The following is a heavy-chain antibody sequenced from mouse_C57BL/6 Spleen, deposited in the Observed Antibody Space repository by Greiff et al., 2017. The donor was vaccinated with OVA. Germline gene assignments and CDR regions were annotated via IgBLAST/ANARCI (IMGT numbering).Heavy chain of an antibody. Sequence: VQLQQSGTELVKPGASVKLSCKASGYTFTSYWMHWVKQRPGQGLEWIGNINPSNGGTNYNEKFKSKATLTVDKSSSTAYMQLSSLTSEDSAVYYCARSKGYYGNPFDYWGQGTTLTVSS. CDR1: GYTFTSYW. CDR2: INPSNGGT. V-gene: IGHV1-53*01. J-gene: IGHJ2*01. CDR3: ARSKGYYGNPFDY. D-gene: IGHD2-1*01.